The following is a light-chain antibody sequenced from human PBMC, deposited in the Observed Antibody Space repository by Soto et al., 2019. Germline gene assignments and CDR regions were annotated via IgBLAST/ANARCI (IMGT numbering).Light chain of an antibody. CDR2: YAS. CDR1: QSVGND. V-gene: IGKV3-11*01. J-gene: IGKJ4*01. Sequence: EIVLTQSPATLSLSPRDRATLSCRASQSVGNDLVWYHQKRGQAPRVLIYYASNRATGIPARFSGSGSGTDFTLTISGLEPEDFAFYYCQQRNSWPPTFGGGTRVEIK. CDR3: QQRNSWPPT.